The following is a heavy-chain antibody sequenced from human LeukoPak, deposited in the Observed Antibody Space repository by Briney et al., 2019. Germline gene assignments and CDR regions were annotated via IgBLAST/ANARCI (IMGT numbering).Heavy chain of an antibody. J-gene: IGHJ6*02. V-gene: IGHV1-8*01. CDR1: GYTFINYE. Sequence: ASVKVSCKASGYTFINYEINWARQATGQGLEWMGWMNPKSGNTGYAQKFQGRVTMTRNTSISTAYMELSSLRSEDTAVYYCARDDDIGGYYYGMDVWGQGTTVTVSS. D-gene: IGHD4-23*01. CDR3: ARDDDIGGYYYGMDV. CDR2: MNPKSGNT.